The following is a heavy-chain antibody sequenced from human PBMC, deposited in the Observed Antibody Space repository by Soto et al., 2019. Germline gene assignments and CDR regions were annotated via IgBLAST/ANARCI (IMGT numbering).Heavy chain of an antibody. CDR2: IIPIFGTA. CDR3: ASTLDSSGWDHGYFDL. D-gene: IGHD6-19*01. J-gene: IGHJ2*01. V-gene: IGHV1-69*12. CDR1: GGTFSSYA. Sequence: QVQLVQSGAEVKKPGSSVKVSCKASGGTFSSYAISWVRQAPGQGLEWMGGIIPIFGTANYAQKFQGRVTITADESTSTAYMELSSLRSEDTAVYYGASTLDSSGWDHGYFDLWGRGTLVTVSS.